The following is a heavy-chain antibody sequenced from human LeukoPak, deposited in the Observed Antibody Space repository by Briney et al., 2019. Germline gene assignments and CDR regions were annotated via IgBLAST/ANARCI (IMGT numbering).Heavy chain of an antibody. V-gene: IGHV1-69*04. Sequence: ASVKVSCKASGGAFSSYAISWVRQAPGQGLEWMGRIIPILGIANYAQKFQGRVTITADKSTSTAYMELSSLRSEDTAVYYCARDSGCLQQLILDYWGQGTLVTVSS. CDR1: GGAFSSYA. J-gene: IGHJ4*02. D-gene: IGHD6-13*01. CDR3: ARDSGCLQQLILDY. CDR2: IIPILGIA.